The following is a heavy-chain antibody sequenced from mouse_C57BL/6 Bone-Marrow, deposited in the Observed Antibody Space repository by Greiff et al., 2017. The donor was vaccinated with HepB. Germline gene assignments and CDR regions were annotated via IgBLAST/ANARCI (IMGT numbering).Heavy chain of an antibody. Sequence: EVQLQQSGPELVKPGASVKIPCKASGYTFTDYNMDWVKQSHGKSLEWIGDINPNNGGTIYNQKFKGKATLTVDKSSSTAYMELRSLTSEDTAVYYCARQLRLPYYFDYWGQGTTLTVSS. CDR3: ARQLRLPYYFDY. V-gene: IGHV1-18*01. D-gene: IGHD3-2*02. CDR1: GYTFTDYN. J-gene: IGHJ2*01. CDR2: INPNNGGT.